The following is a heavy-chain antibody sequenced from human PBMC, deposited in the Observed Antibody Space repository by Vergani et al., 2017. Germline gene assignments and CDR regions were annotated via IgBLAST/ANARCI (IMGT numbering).Heavy chain of an antibody. D-gene: IGHD6-13*01. V-gene: IGHV3-9*01. CDR2: INWNSDSI. CDR3: VKDIAASGNYWYFDL. CDR1: GFTFDDYA. J-gene: IGHJ2*01. Sequence: EVQLVESGGGLVQPGRSLRLSCAASGFTFDDYAMHWVRQAPGKGLEWVSGINWNSDSIAYADSVKGRFTISRDNAKNSLYLQKNSLRAEDTALYYCVKDIAASGNYWYFDLWGRGTLVTVSS.